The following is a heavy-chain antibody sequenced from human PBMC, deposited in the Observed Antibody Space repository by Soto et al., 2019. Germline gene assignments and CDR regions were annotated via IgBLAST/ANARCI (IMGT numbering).Heavy chain of an antibody. CDR1: GYTFSGFY. D-gene: IGHD1-26*01. Sequence: ASLTVSCKAAGYTFSGFYMHWVRQAPGQGLEWMGWINPNSGGTKSAEKFQGRVTIAADKSTSTAYMELSSLRSDDTAVYYCARVTPGGYFDYWAQGTLVTVSS. V-gene: IGHV1-2*02. J-gene: IGHJ4*02. CDR2: INPNSGGT. CDR3: ARVTPGGYFDY.